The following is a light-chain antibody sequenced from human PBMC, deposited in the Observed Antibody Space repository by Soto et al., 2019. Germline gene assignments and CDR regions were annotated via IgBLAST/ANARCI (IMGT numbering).Light chain of an antibody. V-gene: IGLV2-23*01. J-gene: IGLJ2*01. CDR3: CSYAGGSTGV. Sequence: QSALTQPASVSGSPGQSITISCTGTSSDIGNYNLVSWYQQHPDKAPKLMIYEGSKRPSGVSNRFAGSKSGNTASLTLSGLQADDDSDYYCCSYAGGSTGVFGGGTKLTVL. CDR2: EGS. CDR1: SSDIGNYNL.